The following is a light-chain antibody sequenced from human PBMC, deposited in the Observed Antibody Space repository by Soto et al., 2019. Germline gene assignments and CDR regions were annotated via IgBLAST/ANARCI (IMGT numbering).Light chain of an antibody. J-gene: IGLJ2*01. CDR3: QSYDSSLSGWVV. CDR2: GNS. Sequence: QSVLTQPPSVSGAPGQRVTISCTGSSSNIGAGYDVHWYQQLPGTAPKLLIYGNSNRPSGVPDRFSGSKSGTSASLAITGLQAEKETDYYCQSYDSSLSGWVVFGGGTKLTVL. CDR1: SSNIGAGYD. V-gene: IGLV1-40*01.